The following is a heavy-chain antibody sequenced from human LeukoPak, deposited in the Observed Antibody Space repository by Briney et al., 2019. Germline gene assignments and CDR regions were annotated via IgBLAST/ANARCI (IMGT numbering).Heavy chain of an antibody. CDR2: INPNSGGT. Sequence: ASVKVSCKASGYTFTGYYIHWMRQAPGQGLEWMGWINPNSGGTNYTQSFQGRVTMTRDTSISTAYMELSRLRSDNTAVYYCAKIYFGSGSYSKQIDYWGQGTLVTVSS. CDR1: GYTFTGYY. V-gene: IGHV1-2*02. J-gene: IGHJ4*02. CDR3: AKIYFGSGSYSKQIDY. D-gene: IGHD3-10*01.